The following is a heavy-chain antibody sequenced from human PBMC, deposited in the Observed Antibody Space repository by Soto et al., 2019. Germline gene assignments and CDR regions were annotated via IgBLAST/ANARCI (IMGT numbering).Heavy chain of an antibody. CDR1: VGSISSSSYY. J-gene: IGHJ2*01. Sequence: QLQLQESGPGLVKPSATLSLTCTVYVGSISSSSYYWVWIRQPPGKGLGWIGGIYYSGSTYYNPALKSRVTVSVDRSKNQFSLKLSSVTAAETAVYYCARLPITVSRDHWYFELWGRGTLVTVSS. CDR2: IYYSGST. D-gene: IGHD4-17*01. CDR3: ARLPITVSRDHWYFEL. V-gene: IGHV4-39*01.